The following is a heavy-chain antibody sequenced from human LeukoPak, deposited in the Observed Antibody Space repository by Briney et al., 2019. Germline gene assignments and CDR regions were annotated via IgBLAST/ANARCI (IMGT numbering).Heavy chain of an antibody. CDR2: ISYDGSNK. V-gene: IGHV3-30-3*01. D-gene: IGHD6-13*01. Sequence: GGSLRLSCAASGFTFSSYAMHWVRQAPGKGLEWVAVISYDGSNKHYADSVKGRFTISRDNSKNTLYLQMNSLRAEDTAVYYCARTLYSSSPTGWFDPWGQGTLVTVSS. CDR1: GFTFSSYA. J-gene: IGHJ5*02. CDR3: ARTLYSSSPTGWFDP.